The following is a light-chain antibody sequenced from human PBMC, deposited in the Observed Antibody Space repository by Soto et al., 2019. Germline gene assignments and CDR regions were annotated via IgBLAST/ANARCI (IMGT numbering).Light chain of an antibody. Sequence: EIVLTQSPATLSLSPGERATLSCRASQSVSINLAWYQQKPGQAPRLLIYDVSNRATDIPARFSGSGSGTDFTLTISSLQPEDFATYYCQQSYSPPPVTFGQGTRLEIK. CDR2: DVS. CDR3: QQSYSPPPVT. V-gene: IGKV3-11*01. CDR1: QSVSIN. J-gene: IGKJ5*01.